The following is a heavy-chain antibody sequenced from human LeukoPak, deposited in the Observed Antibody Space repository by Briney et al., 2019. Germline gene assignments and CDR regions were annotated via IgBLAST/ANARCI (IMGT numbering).Heavy chain of an antibody. CDR2: ISWDSGSI. Sequence: GGSLRLSCAVSGFIFHDHAMHWVRQAPGKGLEWVSGISWDSGSIGYADSVKGRFTISRDNAKNSLYLQMNSLRAEDTAVYYCAREDGTIPDVWGQGTTVTVSS. J-gene: IGHJ6*02. CDR3: AREDGTIPDV. CDR1: GFIFHDHA. V-gene: IGHV3-9*01. D-gene: IGHD3-3*01.